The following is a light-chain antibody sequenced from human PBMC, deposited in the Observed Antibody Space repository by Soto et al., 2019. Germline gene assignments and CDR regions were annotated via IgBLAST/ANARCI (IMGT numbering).Light chain of an antibody. CDR3: GSYASATLI. Sequence: QSALTQPASVSGSPGQSITISCTGTSSDIGAYNYVSWYQQYPGKVPTLLIYEVTFRPSGVSNRFSGSKSGNTASLTISGLQTEDEADYYCGSYASATLIFGGGTKVTVL. J-gene: IGLJ2*01. V-gene: IGLV2-14*01. CDR2: EVT. CDR1: SSDIGAYNY.